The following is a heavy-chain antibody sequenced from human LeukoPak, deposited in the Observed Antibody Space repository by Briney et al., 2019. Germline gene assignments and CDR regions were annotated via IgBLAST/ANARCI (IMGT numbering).Heavy chain of an antibody. CDR2: ISSSSNYI. CDR1: GFTFSSYS. Sequence: GGSLRLSCAASGFTFSSYSMNWVRQAPGKGLEWVSSISSSSNYIYYADSVKGRFTISRDNPKNSLYLQMNSLRAEDTAVYYCARDAEDPRLWWGQGTLVTVSS. D-gene: IGHD4/OR15-4a*01. V-gene: IGHV3-21*01. J-gene: IGHJ4*02. CDR3: ARDAEDPRLW.